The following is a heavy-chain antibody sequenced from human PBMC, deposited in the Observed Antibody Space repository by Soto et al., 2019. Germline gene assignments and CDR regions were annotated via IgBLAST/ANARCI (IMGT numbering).Heavy chain of an antibody. J-gene: IGHJ4*02. CDR2: ISAYNGNT. D-gene: IGHD6-13*01. CDR1: GYTFTSYG. Sequence: GASVKVSCKASGYTFTSYGISWVRQAPGQGLEWMGWISAYNGNTNYAQKLQGRVTMTTNTSTSTAYMELSSLRSEDTAVYYCARGRGRGSSWRSFDYWGQGTLVTVSS. CDR3: ARGRGRGSSWRSFDY. V-gene: IGHV1-18*01.